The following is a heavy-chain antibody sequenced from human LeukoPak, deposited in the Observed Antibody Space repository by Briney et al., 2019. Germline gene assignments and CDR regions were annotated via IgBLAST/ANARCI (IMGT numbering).Heavy chain of an antibody. CDR1: RYTFTTLV. J-gene: IGHJ4*02. CDR2: INAYNDNT. Sequence: GASVKVSCKASRYTFTTLVISSVRQAPGQGLEWMGWINAYNDNTKYAQKFQDRITVTADTSTSTVYMDLSSLRSDDTAVYYCAREYCLGGKCWDPDYWGQGTLVTVSS. CDR3: AREYCLGGKCWDPDY. D-gene: IGHD2-15*01. V-gene: IGHV1-18*01.